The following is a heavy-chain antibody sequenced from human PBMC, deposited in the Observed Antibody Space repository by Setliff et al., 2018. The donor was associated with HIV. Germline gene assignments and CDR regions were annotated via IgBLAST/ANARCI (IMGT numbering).Heavy chain of an antibody. CDR3: ASRVYYYDSSGYLREEGFDP. CDR1: GVPFSDYY. J-gene: IGHJ5*02. V-gene: IGHV4-34*01. D-gene: IGHD3-22*01. Sequence: SETLSLTCALNGVPFSDYYWNWIRQSPGKGLEWIVEVNHNGNINYNPSLKSRVTVSVDTSKPQFSLKMNSVTAADAAVYYCASRVYYYDSSGYLREEGFDPWGQGTLVTVSS. CDR2: VNHNGNI.